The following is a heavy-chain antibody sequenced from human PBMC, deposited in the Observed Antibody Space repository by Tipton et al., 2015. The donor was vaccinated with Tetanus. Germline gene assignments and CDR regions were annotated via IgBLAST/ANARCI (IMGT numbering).Heavy chain of an antibody. V-gene: IGHV3-11*01. CDR2: ISSSGKTV. D-gene: IGHD4-23*01. J-gene: IGHJ4*02. Sequence: SLRLSCVASGFTFSDHYMSWIRQAPGKGLEWVSYISSSGKTVHYADAVKGRFTISRDSAKNSLYLQMNSLRADDTAVYYCGKQNGGRWVVDHWGQGTLVTVSS. CDR1: GFTFSDHY. CDR3: GKQNGGRWVVDH.